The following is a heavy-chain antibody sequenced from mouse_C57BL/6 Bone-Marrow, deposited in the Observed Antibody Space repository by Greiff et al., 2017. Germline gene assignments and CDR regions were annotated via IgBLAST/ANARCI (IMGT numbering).Heavy chain of an antibody. V-gene: IGHV14-4*01. J-gene: IGHJ1*03. Sequence: EVQLQQSGAELVRPGASVKLSCTASGFNIKDDYMNWVKQRPEQGLEWIGWIDPENGDTEYASKFQGKATITADPSSNTAYLQLSSLTSEDTAVYYCTTPYCYGRYFDVWGTGTTVSVSS. CDR3: TTPYCYGRYFDV. CDR1: GFNIKDDY. D-gene: IGHD1-1*01. CDR2: IDPENGDT.